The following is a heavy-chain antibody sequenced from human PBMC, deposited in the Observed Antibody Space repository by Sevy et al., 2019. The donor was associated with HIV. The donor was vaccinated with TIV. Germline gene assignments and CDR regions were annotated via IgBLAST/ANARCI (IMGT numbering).Heavy chain of an antibody. D-gene: IGHD3-22*01. CDR1: GFTFSSYA. CDR3: EKGNYYDSSGSEEYFDY. Sequence: GGSLRLSCAASGFTFSSYAMSWVRQAPGKGLEWVSAISGSGGSTYYAYSVKGRFTISRDNSKNTLYLQMNSLRAEDTAVTYCEKGNYYDSSGSEEYFDYWGQGTLVTVSS. J-gene: IGHJ4*02. V-gene: IGHV3-23*01. CDR2: ISGSGGST.